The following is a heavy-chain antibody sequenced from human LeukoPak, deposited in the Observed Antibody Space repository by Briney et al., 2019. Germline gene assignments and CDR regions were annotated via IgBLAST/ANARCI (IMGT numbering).Heavy chain of an antibody. V-gene: IGHV1-18*01. D-gene: IGHD2-21*02. CDR1: GYTFISYG. Sequence: ASVKVSCKASGYTFISYGITWVRQAPGQGLEWMGWISAYNGNTNYAQKLQGRVTMTTDTSTSTAYMELRSLRSDDTAVYYCARASAAYCGGDCFSNWFDPWGQGTLVTVSS. CDR2: ISAYNGNT. J-gene: IGHJ5*02. CDR3: ARASAAYCGGDCFSNWFDP.